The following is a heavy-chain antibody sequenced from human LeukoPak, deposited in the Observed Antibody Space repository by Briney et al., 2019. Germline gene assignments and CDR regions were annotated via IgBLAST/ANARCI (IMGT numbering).Heavy chain of an antibody. CDR2: KSYDGSNK. D-gene: IGHD1-26*01. CDR3: ARGRSGNYYDY. J-gene: IGHJ4*02. V-gene: IGHV3-30*03. CDR1: RFTFSDYG. Sequence: GRSLRLSCTASRFTFSDYGMHWVRQAPGKGLEWVAFKSYDGSNKYYVDPVKGRFTISRDNAKNTLFLQVNSLRADDTAVYYCARGRSGNYYDYWGQGTLVTVSS.